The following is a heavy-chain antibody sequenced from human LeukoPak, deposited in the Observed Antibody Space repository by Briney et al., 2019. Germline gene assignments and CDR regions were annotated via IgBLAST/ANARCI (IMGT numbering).Heavy chain of an antibody. CDR2: INPSGGST. CDR1: GYTFTCYY. V-gene: IGHV1-46*01. J-gene: IGHJ4*02. D-gene: IGHD3-22*01. Sequence: ASVKVSCKASGYTFTCYYMHWVRQAPGQGLEWMGIINPSGGSTSYAQKFQGRVTMTRDMSTSTVYMELSSLRSEDTAVYYCARGGSGYYFLNYWGQGTLVTVSS. CDR3: ARGGSGYYFLNY.